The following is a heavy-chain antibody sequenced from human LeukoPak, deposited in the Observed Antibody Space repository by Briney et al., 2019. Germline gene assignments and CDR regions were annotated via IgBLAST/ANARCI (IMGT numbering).Heavy chain of an antibody. Sequence: TGGSLRLSCAASGFTFCSYVMSWVRQAPGKGLEWVSAISGSGGSTYYADSVKGRFTISRDNSKNTLYLQMNSLGAEDTAVYYCAKDFGEYQLLSYDYWGQGTLVTVSS. V-gene: IGHV3-23*01. J-gene: IGHJ4*02. D-gene: IGHD2-2*01. CDR2: ISGSGGST. CDR1: GFTFCSYV. CDR3: AKDFGEYQLLSYDY.